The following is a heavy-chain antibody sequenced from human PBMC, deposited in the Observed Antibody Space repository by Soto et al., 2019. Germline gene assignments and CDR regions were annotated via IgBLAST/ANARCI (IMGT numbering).Heavy chain of an antibody. Sequence: QMQLVQSGPEVKKPGTSVKVSCKASGFTFPSSAVQWVRQARGQRLEWIARIVVGSGNTIYEQKVQERLTISRDMSTNTAYMERSRLRSEHTAVYYCAAVPYYNDTGGTYFDNWGQGTLVTVSS. J-gene: IGHJ4*02. V-gene: IGHV1-58*01. CDR3: AAVPYYNDTGGTYFDN. D-gene: IGHD3-22*01. CDR1: GFTFPSSA. CDR2: IVVGSGNT.